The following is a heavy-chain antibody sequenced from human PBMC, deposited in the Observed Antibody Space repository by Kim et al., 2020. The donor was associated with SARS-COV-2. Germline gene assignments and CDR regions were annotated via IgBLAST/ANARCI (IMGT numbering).Heavy chain of an antibody. J-gene: IGHJ4*02. V-gene: IGHV4-59*13. CDR3: ARGGYGSGSPDY. CDR1: GGSISSYY. D-gene: IGHD3-10*01. CDR2: IYYSGST. Sequence: SETLSLTCTVSGGSISSYYWSWIRQPPGKGLEWIGYIYYSGSTNYNPSLKSRVTISVDTSKNQFSLKLSSVTAADTAVYYCARGGYGSGSPDYWGERTLVTISS.